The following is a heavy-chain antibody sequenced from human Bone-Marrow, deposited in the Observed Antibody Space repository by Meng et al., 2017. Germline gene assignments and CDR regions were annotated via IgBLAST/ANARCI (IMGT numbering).Heavy chain of an antibody. V-gene: IGHV3-30*04. Sequence: GESLKISCAASGFTFNNFALHWVRQAPGKGLEWVAVISYDGSKKYFADSVKGRFSISRDNSKKTLYLQMNSLRPDDTAVYHCARGWAGVMHYFDYWGQGTLVTVSS. CDR1: GFTFNNFA. J-gene: IGHJ4*02. CDR3: ARGWAGVMHYFDY. CDR2: ISYDGSKK. D-gene: IGHD4-23*01.